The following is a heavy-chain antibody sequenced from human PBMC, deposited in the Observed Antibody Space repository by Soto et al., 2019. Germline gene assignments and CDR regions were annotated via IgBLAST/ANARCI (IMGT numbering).Heavy chain of an antibody. CDR3: ARDWSRDIVVVPAAPVGWFDP. CDR1: GYTFTSYG. Sequence: ASVKVSCKASGYTFTSYGISWVRQAPGQGLEWMGWISAYNGNTNYAQKLQGRVTMTTDTSTSTAYMELRSLRSDDTAVYYCARDWSRDIVVVPAAPVGWFDPWGQGTLVTVSS. J-gene: IGHJ5*02. CDR2: ISAYNGNT. V-gene: IGHV1-18*01. D-gene: IGHD2-2*01.